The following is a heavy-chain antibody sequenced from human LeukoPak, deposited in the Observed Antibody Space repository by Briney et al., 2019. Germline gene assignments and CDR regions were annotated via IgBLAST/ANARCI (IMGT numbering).Heavy chain of an antibody. D-gene: IGHD3-22*01. Sequence: PSETLSLTCTVSGVSISSSSYYWGWIRQPPGKGLEWIGSIYYSGSTYYNPSLKSRLTISVNTSKKQFSLKLSSVTAADTAVYYCARGNVGYYYDSSGYLFDYWGQGTLVTVSS. CDR3: ARGNVGYYYDSSGYLFDY. J-gene: IGHJ4*02. CDR1: GVSISSSSYY. CDR2: IYYSGST. V-gene: IGHV4-39*01.